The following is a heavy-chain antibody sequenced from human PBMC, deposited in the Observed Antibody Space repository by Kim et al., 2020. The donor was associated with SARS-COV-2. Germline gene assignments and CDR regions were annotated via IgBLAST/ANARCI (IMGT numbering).Heavy chain of an antibody. Sequence: ASVKVSCKASGYTFTSYGISWVRQAPGQGLEWMGWISAYNGNTNYAQKLQGRVTMTTDTSTSTAYMELRSLRSDDTAVYYCARDWGIAVAGRRVRNAFDIWGQGTMVTVSS. CDR3: ARDWGIAVAGRRVRNAFDI. CDR1: GYTFTSYG. J-gene: IGHJ3*02. CDR2: ISAYNGNT. V-gene: IGHV1-18*04. D-gene: IGHD6-19*01.